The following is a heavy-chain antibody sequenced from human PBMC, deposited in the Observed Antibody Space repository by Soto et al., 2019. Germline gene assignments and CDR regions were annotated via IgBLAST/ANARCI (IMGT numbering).Heavy chain of an antibody. CDR2: IIPIFGTA. CDR1: GGTYSSYA. Sequence: SVKPTCKASGGTYSSYAISSVRQAPGQGLEWMGGIIPIFGTANYAQKFQGRVTITADKSTSTAYMELSSLRSEDTAVYYCARGRYYDSSGPPRYWGQGTLVTV. CDR3: ARGRYYDSSGPPRY. D-gene: IGHD3-22*01. J-gene: IGHJ4*02. V-gene: IGHV1-69*06.